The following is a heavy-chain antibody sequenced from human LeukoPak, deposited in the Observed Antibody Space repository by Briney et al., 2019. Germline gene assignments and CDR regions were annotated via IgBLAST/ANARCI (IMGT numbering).Heavy chain of an antibody. CDR1: GFTFSSYA. J-gene: IGHJ4*02. CDR2: ISGSPGST. V-gene: IGHV3-23*01. CDR3: ATPVSYYDSRDY. Sequence: GGSLRLSCAASGFTFSSYAMSWVRQAPGKGLEWVSAISGSPGSTYYADSVKGRFTISRGNSKNTLYLQMNSLRAEDTAVYYCATPVSYYDSRDYWGQGTLVTVSS. D-gene: IGHD3-22*01.